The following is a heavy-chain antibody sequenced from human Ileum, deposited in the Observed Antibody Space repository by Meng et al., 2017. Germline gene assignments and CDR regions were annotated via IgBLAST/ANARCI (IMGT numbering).Heavy chain of an antibody. V-gene: IGHV3-23*01. CDR3: AREAWMPFWFDP. CDR2: IGGSGTST. CDR1: GFTFSNSA. Sequence: DVQLLESGGGLIQPGGSLRLSCAASGFTFSNSAMRWVRQVPGKGLEWVSAIGGSGTSTYYADSVKGRFTIYRDNSKNTVYLDIYSLRVDDAARYFCAREAWMPFWFDPWGLGTLVTVSS. D-gene: IGHD5-12*01. J-gene: IGHJ5*02.